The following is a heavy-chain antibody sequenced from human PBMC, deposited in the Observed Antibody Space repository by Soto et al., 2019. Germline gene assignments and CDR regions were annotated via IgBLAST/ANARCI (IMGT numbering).Heavy chain of an antibody. CDR1: GGSISSGGYS. V-gene: IGHV4-30-2*01. J-gene: IGHJ5*02. D-gene: IGHD2-15*01. CDR3: ARGYCSGGSCRRNWFDP. CDR2: IYHSGST. Sequence: SETLSLTCAVPGGSISSGGYSWSWIRQPPGKGLEWIGYIYHSGSTYYNPSLKSRVTISVDRSKNQFSLKLSSVTAADTAVYYCARGYCSGGSCRRNWFDPWGQGTLVTVSS.